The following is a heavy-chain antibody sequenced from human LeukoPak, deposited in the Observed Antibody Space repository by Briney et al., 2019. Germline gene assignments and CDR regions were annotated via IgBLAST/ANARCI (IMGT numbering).Heavy chain of an antibody. V-gene: IGHV4-31*02. CDR3: AREPPRGEGY. CDR1: GFTFSSYA. Sequence: LRLSCAASGFTFSSYAMSWVRQHPGKGLEWIGYIYYSGSTYYNPSLKSRVTISVDTSKNQFSLKLSSVTAADTAVYYCAREPPRGEGYWGQGTLVTVSS. CDR2: IYYSGST. J-gene: IGHJ4*02. D-gene: IGHD3-16*01.